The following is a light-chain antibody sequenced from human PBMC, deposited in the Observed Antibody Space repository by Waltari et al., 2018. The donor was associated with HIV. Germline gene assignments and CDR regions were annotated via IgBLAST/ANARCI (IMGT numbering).Light chain of an antibody. J-gene: IGLJ3*02. CDR3: SSFSSSGSVR. CDR1: IDDIGLLNT. CDR2: DTK. Sequence: PVSVSGSPGLSITISCLGTIDDIGLLNTVSWYRHQPDSPPQLIIFDTKSQPSGIPSRFSGAKSGTTASLTISGLQSGDEGHYYCSSFSSSGSVRFGGGTKVTV. V-gene: IGLV2-14*01.